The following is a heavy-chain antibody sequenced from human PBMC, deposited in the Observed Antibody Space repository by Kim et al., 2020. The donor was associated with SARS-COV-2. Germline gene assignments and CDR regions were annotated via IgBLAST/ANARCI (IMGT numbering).Heavy chain of an antibody. Sequence: ASVKVSCKASGYTFTSYDINWVRQATGQGLEWMGWMNSNSGNTGYAQKFQGRVTMTRNTSISTAYMELSSLRSEDTAVYYCARGEKSFGELLYWGQGTLVTVSS. D-gene: IGHD3-10*01. CDR1: GYTFTSYD. CDR2: MNSNSGNT. CDR3: ARGEKSFGELLY. V-gene: IGHV1-8*01. J-gene: IGHJ4*02.